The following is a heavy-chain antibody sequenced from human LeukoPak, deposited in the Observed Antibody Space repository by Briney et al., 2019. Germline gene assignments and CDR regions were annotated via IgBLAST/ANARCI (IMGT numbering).Heavy chain of an antibody. V-gene: IGHV1-3*01. Sequence: ASVKVSCKASGYTFSTYTMHWVRQAPGQRLEWMGWINAGNGNTKYSQKFQGRVSITRDTSASTAYMEMSSLRCEDTAVYYCARERGPREYYDFWSGYYNWFDPWGQGTLVTVSS. CDR3: ARERGPREYYDFWSGYYNWFDP. J-gene: IGHJ5*02. D-gene: IGHD3-3*01. CDR1: GYTFSTYT. CDR2: INAGNGNT.